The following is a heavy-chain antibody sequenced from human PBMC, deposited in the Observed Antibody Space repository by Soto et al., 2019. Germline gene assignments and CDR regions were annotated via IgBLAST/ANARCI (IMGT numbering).Heavy chain of an antibody. D-gene: IGHD3-16*01. Sequence: VQLVESGGGLVQPGGSLRLSCAASGFTVSSNYMSWVRQAPGKGLEWVSVVYIGGNTYYAESVEDRFTISRDNFQNMLYLQMNTLGAEEPAVYYCAGSVGGGFDYWGQGTLVTVSS. CDR1: GFTVSSNY. CDR3: AGSVGGGFDY. CDR2: VYIGGNT. V-gene: IGHV3-66*01. J-gene: IGHJ4*02.